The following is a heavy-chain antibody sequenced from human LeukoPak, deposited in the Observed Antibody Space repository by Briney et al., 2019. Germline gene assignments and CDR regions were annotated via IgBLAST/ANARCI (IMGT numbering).Heavy chain of an antibody. J-gene: IGHJ4*02. D-gene: IGHD4-23*01. CDR2: IWYDGSNK. CDR3: AKDNSRYRGYYFDY. CDR1: GFTFSSYG. Sequence: GGSLRLSCAASGFTFSSYGMHWVRQAPGKGLEWVAVIWYDGSNKYYADSVKGRFTISRDNSKNTLYLQMNSLRAEDTAVYYCAKDNSRYRGYYFDYWGQGTLVTVSS. V-gene: IGHV3-30*02.